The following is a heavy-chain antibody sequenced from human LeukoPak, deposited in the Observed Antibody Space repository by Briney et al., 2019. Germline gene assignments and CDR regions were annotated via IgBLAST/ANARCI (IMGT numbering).Heavy chain of an antibody. J-gene: IGHJ4*02. CDR3: AKDGYSTGWFQEDS. V-gene: IGHV4-59*12. CDR1: GGSISSYY. Sequence: SETLSLTCTVSGGSISSYYWSWIRQPPGKGLEWIGYFYYSGSPNYNPSLKSRVTISVDTSKNQFSLRLSSVTAADTAVYYCAKDGYSTGWFQEDSWGQGTLVTVSS. D-gene: IGHD6-19*01. CDR2: FYYSGSP.